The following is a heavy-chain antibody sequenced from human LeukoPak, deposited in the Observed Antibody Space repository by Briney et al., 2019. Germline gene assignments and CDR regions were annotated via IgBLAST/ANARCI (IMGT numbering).Heavy chain of an antibody. D-gene: IGHD3-22*01. J-gene: IGHJ4*02. CDR2: IYHSGST. Sequence: SETLSLTCAVSGGSISSSNWWSWVRPPPGKGLEWIGEIYHSGSTNYNPSLKSRVTISVDKSKNQFSLKLSSVTAADTAVYYCARGGYDSSGYYPDEFDYWGQGTLVTVSS. V-gene: IGHV4-4*02. CDR3: ARGGYDSSGYYPDEFDY. CDR1: GGSISSSNW.